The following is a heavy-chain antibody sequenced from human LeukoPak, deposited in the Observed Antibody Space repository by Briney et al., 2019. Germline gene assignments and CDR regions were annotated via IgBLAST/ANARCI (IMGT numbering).Heavy chain of an antibody. Sequence: ASVKVSCKASGYTFTSYYMHWVRQAPGQGLEWMGIINPSGGSTSYAQKFQGRVTMTRDTSTSTVYMELSSLRSEDTAVYYCARDQVFVIRSGYEGFDYWGQGTLVTVSS. D-gene: IGHD5-12*01. CDR1: GYTFTSYY. V-gene: IGHV1-46*01. CDR3: ARDQVFVIRSGYEGFDY. CDR2: INPSGGST. J-gene: IGHJ4*02.